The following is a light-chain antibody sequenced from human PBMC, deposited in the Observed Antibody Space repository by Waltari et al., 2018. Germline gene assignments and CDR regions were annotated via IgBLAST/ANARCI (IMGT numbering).Light chain of an antibody. V-gene: IGKV1-27*01. CDR2: AAS. J-gene: IGKJ1*01. CDR3: RKYNSAPWT. CDR1: QGISNY. Sequence: IQMPQAPSSLAASVRDRVTITCGASQGISNYLAWYQQKPGKVPKLLIYAASTWQSGVPSLFSGSVSGADVTHSISSPQPEDVATYCCRKYNSAPWTFGEGTKVEIK.